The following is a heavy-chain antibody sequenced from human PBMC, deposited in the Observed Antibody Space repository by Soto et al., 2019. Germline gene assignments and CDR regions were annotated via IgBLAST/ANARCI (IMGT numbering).Heavy chain of an antibody. CDR1: GGSISSYY. CDR3: ARFNWYFDL. V-gene: IGHV4-59*01. CDR2: IYYRGST. Sequence: SETLSLTCTVSGGSISSYYWSWIRQPPGKGLEWIGYIYYRGSTNYNPSLKSRVTISVDTSKNQFSLKLGSVTAADTAMYYCARFNWYFDLWGRGTLVTVS. J-gene: IGHJ2*01.